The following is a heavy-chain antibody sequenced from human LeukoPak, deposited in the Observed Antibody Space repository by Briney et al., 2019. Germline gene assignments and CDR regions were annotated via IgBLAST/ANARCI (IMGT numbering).Heavy chain of an antibody. Sequence: SETLSLTCTVSGVSISSGGYYWSWIRQHPGKGLEWIGYIYYSGSTYYNPSLKSRVTISVDTSKNRFSLKLSSVTAADTAVYYCARVTHSSGWYVDWGQGTLVTVSS. CDR2: IYYSGST. V-gene: IGHV4-31*03. CDR1: GVSISSGGYY. J-gene: IGHJ4*02. D-gene: IGHD6-19*01. CDR3: ARVTHSSGWYVD.